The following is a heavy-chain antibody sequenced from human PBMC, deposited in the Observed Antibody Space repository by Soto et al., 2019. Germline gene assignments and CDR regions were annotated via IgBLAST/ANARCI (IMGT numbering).Heavy chain of an antibody. Sequence: QVQLVQSGTDVKKPGASVKVSCKASGYTFTSYGISWVRQAPGQGLEWMGWISAYNGNTKYAQKFQGRVTMTTDTSTSTAYMELRSLRSDDTAVYYCARDLGGSYYEPVDYWGQGTLVTVSS. CDR3: ARDLGGSYYEPVDY. J-gene: IGHJ4*02. D-gene: IGHD1-26*01. V-gene: IGHV1-18*01. CDR1: GYTFTSYG. CDR2: ISAYNGNT.